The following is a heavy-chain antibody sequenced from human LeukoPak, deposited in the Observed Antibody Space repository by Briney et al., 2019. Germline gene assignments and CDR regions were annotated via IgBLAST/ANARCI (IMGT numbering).Heavy chain of an antibody. J-gene: IGHJ6*03. CDR3: ARDDFEAYYMDV. CDR2: IRGSGGST. Sequence: GGSLRLSCAASGFTFSSYAMSWVRQAPGKGLEWVSGIRGSGGSTYYADSVKGRFTISRDNSKNTLYLQMNSLRAEDTAVYYCARDDFEAYYMDVWGKGTTVTVSS. CDR1: GFTFSSYA. D-gene: IGHD2-21*02. V-gene: IGHV3-23*01.